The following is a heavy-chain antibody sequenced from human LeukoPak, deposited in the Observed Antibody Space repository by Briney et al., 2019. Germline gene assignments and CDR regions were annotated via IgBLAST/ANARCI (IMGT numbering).Heavy chain of an antibody. CDR3: ARDHYGSGSYLFPYYYYGMDV. CDR2: ISAYNGNT. J-gene: IGHJ6*02. D-gene: IGHD3-10*01. V-gene: IGHV1-18*01. Sequence: ASVKVSCTASGYXFTSYGISWVRQAPGQGLEWMGWISAYNGNTNYAQKPQGRVTMTTDTSTSTAYMELRSLRSDDKAVYYCARDHYGSGSYLFPYYYYGMDVWGQGTTVTVSS. CDR1: GYXFTSYG.